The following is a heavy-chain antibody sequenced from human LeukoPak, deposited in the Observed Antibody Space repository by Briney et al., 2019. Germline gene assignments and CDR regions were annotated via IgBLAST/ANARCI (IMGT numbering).Heavy chain of an antibody. V-gene: IGHV3-23*01. CDR2: IGGSGTYA. Sequence: RGSLRLSCVASEFTFAAYAMTWVRLTPGKGLEWVSSIGGSGTYANYADSVRGRFTISRDNSRNTLYLQMNSLRAEDTAVYYCGRDPNGDYVGAFEFWGQGTLVSVSS. CDR3: GRDPNGDYVGAFEF. CDR1: EFTFAAYA. J-gene: IGHJ3*01. D-gene: IGHD4-17*01.